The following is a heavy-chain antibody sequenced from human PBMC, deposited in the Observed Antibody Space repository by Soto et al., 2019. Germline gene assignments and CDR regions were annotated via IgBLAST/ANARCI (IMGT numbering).Heavy chain of an antibody. J-gene: IGHJ4*02. CDR3: AKSHRFGELLLYYFDY. Sequence: PGGSLRLSCAASGFTFSSYAMSWVRQAPGKGLEWVSAISGSGGSTYYADSVKGRFTISRDNSKNTLYLQMNSPRAEDTAVYYCAKSHRFGELLLYYFDYWGQGTLVTVSS. CDR1: GFTFSSYA. D-gene: IGHD3-10*01. V-gene: IGHV3-23*01. CDR2: ISGSGGST.